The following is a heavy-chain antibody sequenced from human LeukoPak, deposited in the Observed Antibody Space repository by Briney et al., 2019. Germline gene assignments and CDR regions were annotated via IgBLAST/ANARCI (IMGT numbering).Heavy chain of an antibody. CDR2: ISPGDSDT. CDR1: GYSFTSYW. Sequence: GESLKISCKGSGYSFTSYWIGWVRQMPGKGLEWMGIISPGDSDTRYSPSFQGQVTISADKSINTAYLQWSSLKASDAAMYYCARHRPVTTKHYYYYYMDVWGKGTTVTVSS. J-gene: IGHJ6*03. D-gene: IGHD4-11*01. V-gene: IGHV5-51*01. CDR3: ARHRPVTTKHYYYYYMDV.